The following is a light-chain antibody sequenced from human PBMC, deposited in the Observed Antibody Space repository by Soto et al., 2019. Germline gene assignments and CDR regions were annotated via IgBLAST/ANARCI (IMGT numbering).Light chain of an antibody. CDR1: SSDGGGYND. CDR2: DVS. Sequence: QSALTQPRSVSGSPGQSVTISCTGTSSDGGGYNDVSWYQQHPGKAPKLMIYDVSKRPSGVPDRFSGSKSGNTASLTISGLQAEDEADYYCCSYAGSYLVFGGGTKLTVL. J-gene: IGLJ2*01. V-gene: IGLV2-11*01. CDR3: CSYAGSYLV.